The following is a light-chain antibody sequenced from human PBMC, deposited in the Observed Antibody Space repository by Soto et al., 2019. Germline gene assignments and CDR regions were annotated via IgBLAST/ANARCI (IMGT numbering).Light chain of an antibody. V-gene: IGKV3-20*01. CDR3: HQYGSSPST. CDR2: GAS. J-gene: IGKJ1*01. Sequence: EIVLTQSPGTLSLSPGERATLSCRASQRVSSSYLGWYQQSTDKAPRHLMYGASSRATGIPDSFSGSESKTDFTLTISRLEPEDFAVYYCHQYGSSPSTFGQGTKVDIK. CDR1: QRVSSSY.